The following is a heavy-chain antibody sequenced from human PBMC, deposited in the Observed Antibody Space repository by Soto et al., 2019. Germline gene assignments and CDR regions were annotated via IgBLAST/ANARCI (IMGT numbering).Heavy chain of an antibody. V-gene: IGHV3-74*01. CDR1: GFTFSAYW. CDR2: ISDDGSTT. D-gene: IGHD1-1*01. CDR3: TRGPRVSSTGTGAH. J-gene: IGHJ4*02. Sequence: TGGSLRLSCEVSGFTFSAYWTHWVRQVPGKGLIWVSRISDDGSTTTYADSVKGRFTISRDNAKNTLYLQMNSLRADDTGLYYCTRGPRVSSTGTGAHWGQGTLVTVSS.